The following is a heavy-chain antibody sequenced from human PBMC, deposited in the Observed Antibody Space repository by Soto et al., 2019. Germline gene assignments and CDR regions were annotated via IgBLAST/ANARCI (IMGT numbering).Heavy chain of an antibody. Sequence: PSQTLSLTCAISGDSVSSNSVAWNWIRQSPSRGLEWLGRTYYRSKWSNDYAVSVESRITINPDTSKNQFSLQLDSVTPEDTAVYYCARDSPGYGDYVIFDYWGQGTRVTVSS. V-gene: IGHV6-1*01. CDR1: GDSVSSNSVA. CDR2: TYYRSKWSN. CDR3: ARDSPGYGDYVIFDY. D-gene: IGHD4-17*01. J-gene: IGHJ4*02.